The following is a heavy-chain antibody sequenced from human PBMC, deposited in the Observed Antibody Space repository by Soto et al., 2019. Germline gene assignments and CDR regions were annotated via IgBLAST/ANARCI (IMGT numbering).Heavy chain of an antibody. D-gene: IGHD2-2*01. CDR3: ARADGPGFVGP. J-gene: IGHJ5*02. Sequence: QVQLVQSGDEEKKPGASVKVSCKASGYTVTSYGIQWVRQAPGQRLEWMGWINAGNGNTKYSQKFQGRVTITRDTSASTAYMELSSLRSEDTAVYYCARADGPGFVGPWGQGTLVTVSS. V-gene: IGHV1-3*05. CDR2: INAGNGNT. CDR1: GYTVTSYG.